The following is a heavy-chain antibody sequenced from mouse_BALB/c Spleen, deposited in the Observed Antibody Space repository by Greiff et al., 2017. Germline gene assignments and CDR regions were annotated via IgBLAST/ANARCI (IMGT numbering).Heavy chain of an antibody. Sequence: QVQLQQSGAELVRPGTSVKVSCKASGYAFTNYLIEWVKQRPGQGLEWIGVINPGSGGTNYNEKFKGKATLTADKSSSPAYMQLSSLTSDDSAVYFCARSYLDWYFDVWGAGTTVTVSS. CDR3: ARSYLDWYFDV. V-gene: IGHV1-54*03. CDR1: GYAFTNYL. CDR2: INPGSGGT. J-gene: IGHJ1*01. D-gene: IGHD5-5*01.